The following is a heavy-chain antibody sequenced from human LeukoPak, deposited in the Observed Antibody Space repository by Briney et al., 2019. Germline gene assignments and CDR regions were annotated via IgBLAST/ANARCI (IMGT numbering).Heavy chain of an antibody. V-gene: IGHV3-23*01. J-gene: IGHJ4*02. CDR3: AKGRTSSCYSSVDF. D-gene: IGHD2-15*01. CDR2: ISGSGGST. CDR1: GFTFSSYA. Sequence: GGSLRLSCVASGFTFSSYAMSWVRQAPGKGLEWVSAISGSGGSTYYADSVKGRFTISRDNSKNTLYLQMSSLRPEDTALYYCAKGRTSSCYSSVDFWGRGTLVTVSS.